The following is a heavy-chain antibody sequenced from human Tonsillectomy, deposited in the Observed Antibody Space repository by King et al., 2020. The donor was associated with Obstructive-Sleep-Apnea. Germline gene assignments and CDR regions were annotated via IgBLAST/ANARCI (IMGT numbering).Heavy chain of an antibody. V-gene: IGHV3-43D*03. CDR3: ANSDYDSSGFHY. CDR1: GFTFDDYA. D-gene: IGHD3-22*01. J-gene: IGHJ4*02. CDR2: ISWDGGST. Sequence: QLVQSGGVVVQPGGSLRLSCAASGFTFDDYAMHWVRQAPGKGLEWVSLISWDGGSTSFADSVKGRFTISRANSKNSLYLQMNSLRAEDPALYYCANSDYDSSGFHYWGQGTLVTVSS.